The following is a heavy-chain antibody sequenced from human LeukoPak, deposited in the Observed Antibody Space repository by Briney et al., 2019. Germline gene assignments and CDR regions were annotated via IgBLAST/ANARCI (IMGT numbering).Heavy chain of an antibody. Sequence: SGGSLRLSCAASGFTFSRYSMNWVRQAPGKALEWVSSITSSSSHTYYADSVKGRYTISRDNAKNSLYLQMDSLRAEDTAVYYCARDPYSGGYGAYYYYYMDVWGKGTTVTISS. D-gene: IGHD1-26*01. CDR1: GFTFSRYS. V-gene: IGHV3-21*01. J-gene: IGHJ6*03. CDR2: ITSSSSHT. CDR3: ARDPYSGGYGAYYYYYMDV.